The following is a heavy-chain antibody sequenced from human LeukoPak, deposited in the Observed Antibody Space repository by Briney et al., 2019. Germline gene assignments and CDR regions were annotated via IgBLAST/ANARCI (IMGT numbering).Heavy chain of an antibody. CDR2: INHSGST. CDR3: ARGSGNMGYCSSTSCRILNWFDP. J-gene: IGHJ5*02. CDR1: GGSFSGYY. D-gene: IGHD2-2*01. V-gene: IGHV4-34*01. Sequence: SETLSLTCAVYGGSFSGYYWSWIRQPPGKGLEWIGEINHSGSTNYNPSLKSRATISVDTSKNQFSLKLSSVTAADTAVYYCARGSGNMGYCSSTSCRILNWFDPWGQGTLVTVSS.